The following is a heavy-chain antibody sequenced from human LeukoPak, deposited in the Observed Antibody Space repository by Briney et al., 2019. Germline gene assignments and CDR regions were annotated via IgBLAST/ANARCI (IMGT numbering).Heavy chain of an antibody. CDR3: ARDSRPLGTTEYFDY. Sequence: PGGSLRLSCAASGFTFSSYGISWVRQAPGQGLEWMGWISAYNGNTNYAQKLQGRVTMTTDTSTSTAYMELRSLRSDDTAVYYCARDSRPLGTTEYFDYWGQGTLVTVSS. CDR2: ISAYNGNT. J-gene: IGHJ4*02. V-gene: IGHV1-18*01. D-gene: IGHD1-7*01. CDR1: GFTFSSYG.